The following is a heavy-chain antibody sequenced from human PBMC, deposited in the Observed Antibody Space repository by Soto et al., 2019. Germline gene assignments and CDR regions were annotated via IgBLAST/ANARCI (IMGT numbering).Heavy chain of an antibody. CDR3: ARHNQDIVVVVAAPSSDYYGMDV. D-gene: IGHD2-15*01. CDR2: INPNSGGT. CDR1: GYTFTGYY. J-gene: IGHJ6*02. V-gene: IGHV1-2*02. Sequence: QVQLVQSGAEVKKPGASVKVSCKASGYTFTGYYMHWVRQAPGQGLEWMGWINPNSGGTNYAQKFQGRVTMTRDTSISTAYMELSRLRSYDTAVYYCARHNQDIVVVVAAPSSDYYGMDVWGQGTTVTVSS.